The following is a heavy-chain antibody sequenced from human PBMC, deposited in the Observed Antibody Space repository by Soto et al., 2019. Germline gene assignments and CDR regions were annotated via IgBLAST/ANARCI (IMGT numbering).Heavy chain of an antibody. V-gene: IGHV3-30*18. CDR3: TKDGGSYYDYIWGSYRPFDY. Sequence: QVQLVESGGGVVQPGRSLRLSCAASGLTFSSYGMHWVRQAPGKGLEWVAVISYDGSNKYYADSVKGRFTISRDNSKNTLYLQMNSLRAEDTAVYYFTKDGGSYYDYIWGSYRPFDYWGQGTLVTVSS. CDR1: GLTFSSYG. D-gene: IGHD3-16*02. J-gene: IGHJ4*02. CDR2: ISYDGSNK.